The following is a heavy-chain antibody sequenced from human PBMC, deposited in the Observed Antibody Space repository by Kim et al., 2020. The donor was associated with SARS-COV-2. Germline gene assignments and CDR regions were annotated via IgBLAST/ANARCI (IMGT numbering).Heavy chain of an antibody. CDR1: GGSFSGYY. D-gene: IGHD3-10*01. J-gene: IGHJ5*02. CDR2: INHSGST. V-gene: IGHV4-34*01. CDR3: ARGLNYYGSGTNWFDP. Sequence: SETLSLTCAVYGGSFSGYYWSWIRQPPGKGLEWIGEINHSGSTNYNPSLKSRVTISVDTSKNQFSLKLSSVTAADTAVYYCARGLNYYGSGTNWFDPWGQGTLVTVSS.